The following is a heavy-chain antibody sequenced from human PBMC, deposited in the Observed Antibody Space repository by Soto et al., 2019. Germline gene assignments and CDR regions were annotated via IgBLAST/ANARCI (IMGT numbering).Heavy chain of an antibody. J-gene: IGHJ6*02. CDR2: IYSGGST. CDR1: GFTVSSNY. Sequence: GGSLRLSCAASGFTVSSNYISWVRQAPGKGLEWVSVIYSGGSTSYSESVKGRLTISRDNSKNTLYLQMNSLRAEDTAVYYCARVDWNYYGMDVWGQGTTVTVSS. CDR3: ARVDWNYYGMDV. V-gene: IGHV3-53*01. D-gene: IGHD1-1*01.